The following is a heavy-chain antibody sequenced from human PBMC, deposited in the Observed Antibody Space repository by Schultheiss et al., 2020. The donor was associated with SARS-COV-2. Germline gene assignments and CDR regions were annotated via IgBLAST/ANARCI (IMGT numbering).Heavy chain of an antibody. J-gene: IGHJ5*02. CDR2: INHSGST. D-gene: IGHD4-11*01. V-gene: IGHV4-34*01. CDR1: GGSFSGYY. CDR3: ARATYTVNWFDP. Sequence: SETLSLTCAVYGGSFSGYYWSWIRQPPGKGLEWIGEINHSGSTNYNPSLKSRVTISVDTSKNQFSLKLSSVTAADTAVYYCARATYTVNWFDPWGQGTLVTVSS.